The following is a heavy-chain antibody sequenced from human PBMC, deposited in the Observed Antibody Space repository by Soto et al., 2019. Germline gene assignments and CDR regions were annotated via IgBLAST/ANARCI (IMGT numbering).Heavy chain of an antibody. D-gene: IGHD3-10*01. J-gene: IGHJ4*02. V-gene: IGHV3-30*18. Sequence: GGSLRLSCAASGFIFSTYGMHWVRQAPGKGLEWVSLISNDGSNKYYADSVKGRFTISRDSSKNTLYLQMNSLRAEDTAVYYCAKDYHASGSYFLGSYWGPGTLVTVSS. CDR1: GFIFSTYG. CDR3: AKDYHASGSYFLGSY. CDR2: ISNDGSNK.